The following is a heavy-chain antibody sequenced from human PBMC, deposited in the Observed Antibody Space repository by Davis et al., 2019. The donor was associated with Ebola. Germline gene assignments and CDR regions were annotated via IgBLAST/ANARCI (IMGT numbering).Heavy chain of an antibody. J-gene: IGHJ5*02. V-gene: IGHV3-30*18. CDR3: AKNSLPTVGWFDP. CDR1: GFTFITYG. CDR2: MSYDGSDK. Sequence: GGSLRLSCAASGFTFITYGMHWVRQAPGKGLEWVTFMSYDGSDKYYADSVKGRFTISRDNSKNTLYLQMNSLRAEDTAVYYCAKNSLPTVGWFDPWGQGTLVTVSS. D-gene: IGHD4-23*01.